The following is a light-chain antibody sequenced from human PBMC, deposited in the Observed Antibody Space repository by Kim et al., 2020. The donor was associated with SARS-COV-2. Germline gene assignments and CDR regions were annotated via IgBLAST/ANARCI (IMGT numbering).Light chain of an antibody. CDR3: HSYDSSTQV. CDR2: EDD. J-gene: IGLJ2*01. CDR1: SGSIARSY. V-gene: IGLV6-57*03. Sequence: GKTITISCTRRSGSIARSYVQWYQQRPGSAPTTLIFEDDQRPSGVPARFSGSIDRSSNSASLTISGLKTEDEADYYCHSYDSSTQVFGGGTQLTVL.